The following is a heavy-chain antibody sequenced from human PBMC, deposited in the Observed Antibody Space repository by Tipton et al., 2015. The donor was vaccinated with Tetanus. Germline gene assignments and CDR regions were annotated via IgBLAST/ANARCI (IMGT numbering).Heavy chain of an antibody. D-gene: IGHD5-24*01. V-gene: IGHV3-21*01. J-gene: IGHJ3*01. CDR1: GFTFSKHT. CDR2: ISSSTTYI. Sequence: SLRLSCAASGFTFSKHTMNWVRQAPGKGLEWVSSISSSTTYIYYADSVKGRFTITRDNAKNSLCLQMNSLRVDDTAVYFCARRTNSGHVYNPLDLWGQGTMVTVSS. CDR3: ARRTNSGHVYNPLDL.